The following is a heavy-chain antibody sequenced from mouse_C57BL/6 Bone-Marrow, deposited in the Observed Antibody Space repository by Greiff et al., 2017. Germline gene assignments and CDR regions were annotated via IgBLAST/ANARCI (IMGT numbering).Heavy chain of an antibody. Sequence: VQLQQSGPGLVQPSQSLSITCTASGFSLTSYGVHWVRQPPGQGLEWLGVIWSGGSTDYNAAFISRLSISKDNSNSQVFLKMISLQADDTAIYYCAKDSCGISNWGQGTLVTVSA. CDR1: GFSLTSYG. D-gene: IGHD1-2*01. CDR3: AKDSCGISN. CDR2: IWSGGST. J-gene: IGHJ3*01. V-gene: IGHV2-4*01.